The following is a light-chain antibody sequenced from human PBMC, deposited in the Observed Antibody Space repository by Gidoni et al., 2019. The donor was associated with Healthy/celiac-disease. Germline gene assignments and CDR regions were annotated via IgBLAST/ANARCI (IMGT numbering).Light chain of an antibody. CDR2: DVS. Sequence: QSALTQPAPVSGSPGQSLTISCTGTSSDVGGYNYVPWYQQHPGKSPKLMVYDVSKRPSGVSSRFSGSKSGNTASLTIAGLQAEDEADYYCSSYTSSSTLGVFGGGTKLTVL. J-gene: IGLJ2*01. CDR1: SSDVGGYNY. V-gene: IGLV2-14*03. CDR3: SSYTSSSTLGV.